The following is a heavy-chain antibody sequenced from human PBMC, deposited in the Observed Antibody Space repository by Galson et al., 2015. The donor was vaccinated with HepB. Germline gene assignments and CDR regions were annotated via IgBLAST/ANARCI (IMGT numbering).Heavy chain of an antibody. CDR3: ARGRSLGTPEAFDF. V-gene: IGHV1-18*04. Sequence: SCKASGYTFTINGISWVRQAPGKGLEWMGWISANSGDTKYAQKLQGRVTMTRDTSTSTAYLELRSLRSDDTAAYYCARGRSLGTPEAFDFWGQGTLVAVSS. J-gene: IGHJ4*02. CDR1: GYTFTING. CDR2: ISANSGDT. D-gene: IGHD1-14*01.